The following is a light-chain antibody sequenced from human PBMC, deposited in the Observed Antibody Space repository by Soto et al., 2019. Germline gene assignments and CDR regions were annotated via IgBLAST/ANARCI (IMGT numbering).Light chain of an antibody. J-gene: IGKJ1*01. V-gene: IGKV3-20*01. CDR1: QSVSSTY. CDR2: GAS. CDR3: QQYGPSLWT. Sequence: EIVLTQSPGTLSLSPGERATLSCRASQSVSSTYLAWYQQKPGQAPRLLMYGASSRASGVPDRFSASGSGTDFTLTISRLQPEDFAVYYCQQYGPSLWTFGQGTKVEFK.